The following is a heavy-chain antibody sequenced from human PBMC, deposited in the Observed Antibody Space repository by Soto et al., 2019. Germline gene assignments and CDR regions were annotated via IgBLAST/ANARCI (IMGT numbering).Heavy chain of an antibody. Sequence: LRLSCEASGFTFSGYWMSWVRQAPGKGLGWVADIKHDGSVQYYVDSVKGRFTISRDNAKKLLYLQMNGLRAEDTALYYCARATYSNAWYRFDLWGQGTLVTVSS. D-gene: IGHD4-4*01. J-gene: IGHJ4*02. CDR3: ARATYSNAWYRFDL. CDR2: IKHDGSVQ. V-gene: IGHV3-7*03. CDR1: GFTFSGYW.